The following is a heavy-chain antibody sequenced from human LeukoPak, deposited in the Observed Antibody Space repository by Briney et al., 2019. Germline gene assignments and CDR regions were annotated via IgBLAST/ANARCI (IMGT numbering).Heavy chain of an antibody. CDR3: ARSEAGSSGYYDHYYYMDV. CDR2: IYPGDSDT. V-gene: IGHV5-51*01. CDR1: GYSFTSYR. Sequence: GESLKISCKGSGYSFTSYRIGWVRQMPGKGLEWMGIIYPGDSDTRYSPSFQGQVTISADKSISTAYLQWSSLKASDTAMYYCARSEAGSSGYYDHYYYMDVWGKGTTVTVSS. J-gene: IGHJ6*03. D-gene: IGHD3-22*01.